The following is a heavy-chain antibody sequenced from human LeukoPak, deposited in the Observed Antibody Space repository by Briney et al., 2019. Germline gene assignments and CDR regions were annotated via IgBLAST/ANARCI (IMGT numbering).Heavy chain of an antibody. CDR1: GFTFSSYW. CDR3: TRDRFYAMDA. Sequence: QTGGSLRLSCAASGFTFSSYWMHWVRQAPGKGLVWVSRINSDGSDTNYADSVKGRFTISRDSAKNTLYLQMNSLRAEDTAVYYCTRDRFYAMDAWGQGTTVTVSS. V-gene: IGHV3-74*01. J-gene: IGHJ6*02. CDR2: INSDGSDT.